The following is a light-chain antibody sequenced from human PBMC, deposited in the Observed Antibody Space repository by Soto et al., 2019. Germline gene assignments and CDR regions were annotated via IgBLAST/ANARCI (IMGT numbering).Light chain of an antibody. CDR1: QSISSW. V-gene: IGKV1-5*03. J-gene: IGKJ1*01. CDR3: QHYDSYPRT. CDR2: KAS. Sequence: DIQMTQSPSTLSASVGDRVTITCRASQSISSWLAWYQQKPGKAPKVLIYKASSLEGGVPSRFSGSGSGTEFTLTISSLQPDDFATYYCQHYDSYPRTFGQGTKVDIK.